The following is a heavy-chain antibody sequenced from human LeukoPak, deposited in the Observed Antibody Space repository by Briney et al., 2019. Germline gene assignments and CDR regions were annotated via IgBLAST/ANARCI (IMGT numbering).Heavy chain of an antibody. CDR1: GFTFRSYW. J-gene: IGHJ4*02. CDR3: AKDGDFMSSGPVGYLDY. V-gene: IGHV3-9*03. Sequence: PGGSLRLSCAVSGFTFRSYWMHWVRQAPGKGLEWVSGISWNSGSIGYADSVKGRFTISRDNAKNSLYLQMNSLRAEDMALYYCAKDGDFMSSGPVGYLDYWGQGTLVTVSS. D-gene: IGHD6-19*01. CDR2: ISWNSGSI.